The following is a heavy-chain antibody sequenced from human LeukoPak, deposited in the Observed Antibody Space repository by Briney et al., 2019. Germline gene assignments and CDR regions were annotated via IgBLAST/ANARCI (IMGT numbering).Heavy chain of an antibody. Sequence: PSETLSLTCTVSGGSISSYYWSWIRQPPGKGLEWIGEINHSGSTNYNPSLKSRVTISVDTSKNQFSLKLSSVTAADTAVYYCARVLDSSSWYGMDVWGQGTTVTVSS. CDR1: GGSISSYY. CDR3: ARVLDSSSWYGMDV. CDR2: INHSGST. J-gene: IGHJ6*02. V-gene: IGHV4-34*01. D-gene: IGHD6-13*01.